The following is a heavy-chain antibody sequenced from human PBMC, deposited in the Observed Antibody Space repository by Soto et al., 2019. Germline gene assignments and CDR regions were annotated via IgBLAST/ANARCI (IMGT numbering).Heavy chain of an antibody. CDR3: ARGYDILTGLAYYYGMDV. CDR2: ISTYNGDT. CDR1: DYTFTSYG. D-gene: IGHD3-9*01. Sequence: ASVKVSCKTSDYTFTSYGISWVRQAPGQGLEWMGWISTYNGDTNFAQKFQGRVTLTTDTSTNTAYMDLRSLTSDDTAVYYCARGYDILTGLAYYYGMDVWGQGTTVTVSS. J-gene: IGHJ6*02. V-gene: IGHV1-18*01.